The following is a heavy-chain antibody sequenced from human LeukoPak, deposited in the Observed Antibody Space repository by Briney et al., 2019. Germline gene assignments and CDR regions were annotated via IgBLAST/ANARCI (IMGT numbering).Heavy chain of an antibody. J-gene: IGHJ3*02. CDR2: ISSSSSYI. CDR3: AREGYSYGPPFDAFDI. Sequence: GGSLRLSCAASGFTFSSYSMNWVRQAPGKGLEWVSSISSSSSYIYYADSVKGRFTISRDNAKNSLYLQMNSLRAEDTAVYYCAREGYSYGPPFDAFDICGQGTMVTVSS. V-gene: IGHV3-21*01. D-gene: IGHD5-18*01. CDR1: GFTFSSYS.